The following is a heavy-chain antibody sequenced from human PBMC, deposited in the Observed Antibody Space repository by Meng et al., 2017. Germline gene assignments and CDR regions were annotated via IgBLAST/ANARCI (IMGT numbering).Heavy chain of an antibody. Sequence: QVQLQESGPGLVKPSGTLSLTFAVSGGSIGSSNWWSWVRQPPGKGLEWIGEIYHSGSTNYNPSLKSRVTISVDKSKNQFSLKLSSVTAADTAVYYCARDVVGAIIIARGDYWGQGTLVTVSS. J-gene: IGHJ4*02. CDR1: GGSIGSSNW. CDR2: IYHSGST. CDR3: ARDVVGAIIIARGDY. D-gene: IGHD1-26*01. V-gene: IGHV4-4*02.